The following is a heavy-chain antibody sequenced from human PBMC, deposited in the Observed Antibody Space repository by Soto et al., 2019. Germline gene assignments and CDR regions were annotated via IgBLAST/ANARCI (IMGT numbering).Heavy chain of an antibody. CDR3: ARAGTIFGVVQSMDV. Sequence: SETLSLTCTVSGGSISSYYWSWIRQPPGKGLEWIGYIYYSGSTNYNPSLKSRVTISVDTSKNQFSLKLSSVTAADTAVYYCARAGTIFGVVQSMDVWGKGTTVTVSS. CDR2: IYYSGST. CDR1: GGSISSYY. D-gene: IGHD3-3*01. V-gene: IGHV4-59*01. J-gene: IGHJ6*03.